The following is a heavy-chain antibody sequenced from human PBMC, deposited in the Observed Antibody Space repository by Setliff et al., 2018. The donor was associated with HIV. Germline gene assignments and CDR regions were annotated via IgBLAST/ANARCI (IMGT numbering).Heavy chain of an antibody. J-gene: IGHJ4*02. CDR1: GYTFNGYY. V-gene: IGHV1-2*06. CDR2: INPDSRGT. D-gene: IGHD6-13*01. CDR3: ARGVKGIATTGKYYFDY. Sequence: GASVKVSCKASGYTFNGYYIHWVRQAPGQGLEWVGRINPDSRGTNYAQTFQGRVTMTRDTSVSTAYMELSRLKSDDTAVFYCARGVKGIATTGKYYFDYWGQGTLVTVSS.